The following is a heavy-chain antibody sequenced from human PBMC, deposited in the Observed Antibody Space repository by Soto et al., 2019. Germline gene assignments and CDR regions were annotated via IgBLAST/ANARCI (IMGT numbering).Heavy chain of an antibody. CDR3: ARDRELYSSGWYGSLNFDY. V-gene: IGHV3-33*01. J-gene: IGHJ4*02. D-gene: IGHD6-19*01. CDR1: GFTFSSYG. Sequence: GGSLRLSCAASGFTFSSYGMHWVRQAPGKGLEWVAVIWYDGSNKYYADSVKGRFTISRDNSKNTLYLQMNSLRAEDTAVCYCARDRELYSSGWYGSLNFDYWGQGTLVTVSS. CDR2: IWYDGSNK.